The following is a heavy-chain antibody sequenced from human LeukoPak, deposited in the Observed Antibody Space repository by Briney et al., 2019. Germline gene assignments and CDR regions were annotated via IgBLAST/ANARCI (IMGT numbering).Heavy chain of an antibody. CDR1: GGSISSSNYY. Sequence: PSETLSLTCTVPGGSISSSNYYWSWIRQPPGKGLEWIGYIYYSGSTNYNPSLKSRVTISVDTSKNQFSLKLSSVTAADTALYYCARLGVGATRDAFDIWGQGTMVTVSS. D-gene: IGHD1-26*01. CDR2: IYYSGST. CDR3: ARLGVGATRDAFDI. J-gene: IGHJ3*02. V-gene: IGHV4-61*01.